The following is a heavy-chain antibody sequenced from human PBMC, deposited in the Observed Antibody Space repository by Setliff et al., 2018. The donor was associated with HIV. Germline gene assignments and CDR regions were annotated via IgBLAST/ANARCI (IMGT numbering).Heavy chain of an antibody. CDR2: TYTGGSS. V-gene: IGHV4-4*09. CDR1: GGSIISHS. Sequence: PSETLSLTCSVSGGSIISHSWSWLRQSPGIGLEWIGNTYTGGSSNYNPSLKSRVSISVDPYKSQFSLKLTSVTATDTATYYCVGGSYVGTYDFWGQGALVTVSS. J-gene: IGHJ4*02. CDR3: VGGSYVGTYDF. D-gene: IGHD3-3*01.